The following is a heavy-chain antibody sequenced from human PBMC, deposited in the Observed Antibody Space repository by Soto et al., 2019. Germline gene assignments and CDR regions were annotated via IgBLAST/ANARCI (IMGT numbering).Heavy chain of an antibody. CDR2: IKQDGSEK. CDR3: ARDEGSDYDFWSVYYNYYYGMDV. D-gene: IGHD3-3*01. CDR1: GFTFSSYW. J-gene: IGHJ6*02. Sequence: GGSLRLSCAASGFTFSSYWMSWVRQAPGKGLEWVANIKQDGSEKYYVDSVKGRFTISRDNAKNSLYLQMNSLRAEDTAVYYCARDEGSDYDFWSVYYNYYYGMDVWGQGTTVTVSS. V-gene: IGHV3-7*03.